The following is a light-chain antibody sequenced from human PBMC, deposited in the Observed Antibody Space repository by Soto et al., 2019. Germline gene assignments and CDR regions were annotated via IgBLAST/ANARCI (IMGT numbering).Light chain of an antibody. J-gene: IGLJ1*01. CDR3: SSYTSSSTLV. CDR1: ISDVGGYEN. V-gene: IGLV2-14*01. Sequence: QSPLAQPASVSGSPGQSVTISCTGTISDVGGYENVSWYRQHPGKAPKLMIYEVSNRPSGVSDRFSGSKSGNTASLTISGLQGEDEADYYCSSYTSSSTLVFGTGTKVTVL. CDR2: EVS.